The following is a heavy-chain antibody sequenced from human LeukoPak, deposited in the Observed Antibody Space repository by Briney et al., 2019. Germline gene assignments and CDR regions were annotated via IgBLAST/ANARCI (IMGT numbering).Heavy chain of an antibody. V-gene: IGHV4-31*03. D-gene: IGHD3-3*01. CDR1: GGSISSGGYS. Sequence: SETLSLTCTVSGGSISSGGYSWSWIRQHPGKGLEWIGYIYYSGSTYYNPSLKSRVTISVDTSKNQFSLKLSSVTAADTAVYYCARARSDFWSGTYYYYYGMDVWGQGTTVTVSS. CDR3: ARARSDFWSGTYYYYYGMDV. CDR2: IYYSGST. J-gene: IGHJ6*02.